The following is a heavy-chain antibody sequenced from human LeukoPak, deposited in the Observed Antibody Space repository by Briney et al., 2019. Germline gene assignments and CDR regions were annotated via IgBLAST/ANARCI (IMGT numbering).Heavy chain of an antibody. V-gene: IGHV1-46*01. Sequence: ASVKVSCKASGYTFTSYYMHWVRQAPGQGLEWMGIINPSGGSTSYAQKFQGRVTMTRDTSISTAYMELSRLRSDDTAVYYCARDINYYGSGSYYDYWGQGTLVTVSS. J-gene: IGHJ4*02. CDR3: ARDINYYGSGSYYDY. D-gene: IGHD3-10*01. CDR1: GYTFTSYY. CDR2: INPSGGST.